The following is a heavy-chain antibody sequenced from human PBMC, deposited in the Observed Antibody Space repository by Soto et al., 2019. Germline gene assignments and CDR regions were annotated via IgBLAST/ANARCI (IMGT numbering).Heavy chain of an antibody. CDR2: INPSGGST. D-gene: IGHD3-22*01. V-gene: IGHV1-46*01. Sequence: ASVKISCKASGYTFTSYYMHWVRQAPGQGLEWMGIINPSGGSTSYAQKFQGRVTMTRDTSTSTVYMERSSLRSEDTAVYYCAREKYYYDSSGYFPDALDIWGQGTMVTVSS. CDR3: AREKYYYDSSGYFPDALDI. J-gene: IGHJ3*02. CDR1: GYTFTSYY.